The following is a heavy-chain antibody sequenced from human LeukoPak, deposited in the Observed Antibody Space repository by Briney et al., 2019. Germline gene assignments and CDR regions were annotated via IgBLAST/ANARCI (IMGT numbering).Heavy chain of an antibody. D-gene: IGHD3-22*01. Sequence: GASVKVSCKASGYTFTGYYMHWVRQAPGQGLEWMGWINPNSGGTNYAQKFQGRVTMTRDTSISTAYMELSRLRSDGTAVYYCARDLAVTGDSSGYTIDYWGQGTLVTVSS. CDR1: GYTFTGYY. CDR3: ARDLAVTGDSSGYTIDY. V-gene: IGHV1-2*02. J-gene: IGHJ4*02. CDR2: INPNSGGT.